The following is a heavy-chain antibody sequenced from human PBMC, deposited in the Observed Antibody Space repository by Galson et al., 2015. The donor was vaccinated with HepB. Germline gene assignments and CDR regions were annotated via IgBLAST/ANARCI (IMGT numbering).Heavy chain of an antibody. CDR1: GFTFSSYW. V-gene: IGHV3-7*03. CDR2: IKQDGSEK. CDR3: ARDLYRTSSGVYEYYYMDV. Sequence: FLRLSCAASGFTFSSYWMSWVRQAPGKGLEWVANIKQDGSEKYYVDSVKGRFTMSRDNAKNSLYLQMNSLRAEDTAVYYCARDLYRTSSGVYEYYYMDVWGKGTTVTVSS. D-gene: IGHD6-6*01. J-gene: IGHJ6*03.